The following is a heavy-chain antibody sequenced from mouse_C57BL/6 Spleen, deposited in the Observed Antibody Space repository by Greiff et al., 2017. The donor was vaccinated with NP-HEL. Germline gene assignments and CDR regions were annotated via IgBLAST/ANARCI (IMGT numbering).Heavy chain of an antibody. D-gene: IGHD1-1*01. J-gene: IGHJ3*01. Sequence: EVKLMESVAELVRPGASVKLSCTASGFNIKNTYMHWVKQRPEQGLEWIGRIDPANGNTKYAPKFQGKATITADTSSNPAYLQLSSLTSEDTAIYYCAPFITTVVAGRFAYWGQGTLVTVSA. CDR2: IDPANGNT. CDR3: APFITTVVAGRFAY. CDR1: GFNIKNTY. V-gene: IGHV14-3*01.